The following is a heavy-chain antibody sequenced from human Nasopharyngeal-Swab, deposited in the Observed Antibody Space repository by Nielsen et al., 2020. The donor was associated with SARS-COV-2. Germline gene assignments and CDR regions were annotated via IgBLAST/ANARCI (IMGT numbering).Heavy chain of an antibody. V-gene: IGHV4-39*01. D-gene: IGHD6-19*01. Sequence: WIRQPPGKGLEWIGSIYYSGSTYYNPSLKSRVTISVETSKNKFSPKLSSVTAADTAVYYCARGIAVAGNGGFDYWGQGNLVTVSS. CDR3: ARGIAVAGNGGFDY. CDR2: IYYSGST. J-gene: IGHJ4*02.